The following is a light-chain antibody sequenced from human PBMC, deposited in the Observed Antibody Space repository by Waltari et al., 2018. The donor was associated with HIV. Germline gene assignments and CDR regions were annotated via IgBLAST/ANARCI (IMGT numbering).Light chain of an antibody. CDR1: QSISAK. V-gene: IGKV3-15*01. CDR3: QQYDDGPRGIT. Sequence: EIGMTQSPPTLSVSPGQRVTLSCRASQSISAKVAWYQQRPGQAPRLLIYEAATRPTGIPARFSGSGSGTEFTLTISSLQSEDFATYFCQQYDDGPRGITFGQGTMLEIK. CDR2: EAA. J-gene: IGKJ2*01.